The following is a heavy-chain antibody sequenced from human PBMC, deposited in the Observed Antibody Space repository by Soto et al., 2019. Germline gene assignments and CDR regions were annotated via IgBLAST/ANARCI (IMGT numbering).Heavy chain of an antibody. CDR1: KFTITSYW. V-gene: IGHV3-74*01. D-gene: IGHD5-18*01. CDR2: INSDGSSI. J-gene: IGHJ6*02. Sequence: EVQLVESGGGLVQPGGSVSLSCAASKFTITSYWMHWVRQAPGKGLVWVSRINSDGSSISYADAVKGRCTISSDNAKNTQYLQMNSLRVEDTAVYYCAREVSHGYVLRGMDVWGQGTPVTVFS. CDR3: AREVSHGYVLRGMDV.